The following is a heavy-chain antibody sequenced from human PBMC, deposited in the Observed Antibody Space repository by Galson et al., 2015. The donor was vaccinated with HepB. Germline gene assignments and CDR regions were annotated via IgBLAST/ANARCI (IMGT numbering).Heavy chain of an antibody. J-gene: IGHJ6*02. CDR2: IWNDGSYE. CDR1: GFTFSHYA. D-gene: IGHD1/OR15-1a*01. V-gene: IGHV3-33*01. Sequence: SLRLSCAASGFTFSHYAINWVRQAPGKGLEWVAIIWNDGSYEYYGDSVKGRFNISRDNSKNTLTLQMNSLRAEDTAIYFCARVMGGRIPNNRGIGYFFYGMDVWGQGTTVTVSS. CDR3: ARVMGGRIPNNRGIGYFFYGMDV.